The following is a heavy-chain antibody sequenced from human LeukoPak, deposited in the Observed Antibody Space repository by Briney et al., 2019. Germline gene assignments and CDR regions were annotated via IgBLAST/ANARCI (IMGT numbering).Heavy chain of an antibody. V-gene: IGHV3-48*04. CDR2: ISPASKTI. J-gene: IGHJ4*02. CDR1: VITFSDDS. D-gene: IGHD4-11*01. CDR3: ARDPYYSNHLDF. Sequence: GGSLRLSCAASVITFSDDSMNWVRLAPGSGLEWVAYISPASKTIKYADSVKGRFTISRDNAKKSLYLQMKSLRAEETAVYYCARDPYYSNHLDFLGQGTLVTVSS.